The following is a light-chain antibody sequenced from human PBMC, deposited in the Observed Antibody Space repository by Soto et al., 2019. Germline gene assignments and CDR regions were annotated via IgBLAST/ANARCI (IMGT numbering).Light chain of an antibody. CDR2: GAS. J-gene: IGKJ2*01. Sequence: EIVLTQSPGTLSLSPGERATLSCRASQSVSSSYLAWYQQKPGQAPRLLIYGASSRATGIPDRFSGSGSGTDSTLTINRLELEDFAVYYCHQYGGSPYTFGQGTKLEI. CDR3: HQYGGSPYT. V-gene: IGKV3-20*01. CDR1: QSVSSSY.